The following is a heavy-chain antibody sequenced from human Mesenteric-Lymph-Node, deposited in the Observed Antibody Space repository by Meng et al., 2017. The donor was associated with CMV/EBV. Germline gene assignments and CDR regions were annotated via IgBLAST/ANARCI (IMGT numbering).Heavy chain of an antibody. V-gene: IGHV3-48*03. CDR2: ISSSGSTT. D-gene: IGHD1-26*01. CDR1: GFTFSSYE. Sequence: GGSLRLSCAASGFTFSSYEMNWVRQAPGKGLEWVSYISSSGSTTYYADSVKGRFTISRDNAKNSLYLQMNSLRAEDTAVYYCARDQAGADYYYYGMDVWGQWITVTVSS. CDR3: ARDQAGADYYYYGMDV. J-gene: IGHJ6*02.